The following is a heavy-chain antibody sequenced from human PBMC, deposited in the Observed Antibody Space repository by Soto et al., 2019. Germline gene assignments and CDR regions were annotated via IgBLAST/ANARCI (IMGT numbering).Heavy chain of an antibody. V-gene: IGHV4-34*01. D-gene: IGHD1-1*01. Sequence: QVQLQQWGAGLLKPSETLSLTCAVYGGSFSDFFWSWIRQPPGKGLEWIGESTHSRRTNYSPSLKSRVTISVDTSKNQFSLKLSSVTAADTAVYYCARGTSTGTMSYWGQGTLVTVSS. J-gene: IGHJ4*02. CDR3: ARGTSTGTMSY. CDR1: GGSFSDFF. CDR2: STHSRRT.